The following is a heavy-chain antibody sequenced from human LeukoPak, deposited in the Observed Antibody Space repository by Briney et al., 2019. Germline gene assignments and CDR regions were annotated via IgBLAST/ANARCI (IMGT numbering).Heavy chain of an antibody. CDR3: ARDSSPVWFGEAPYDY. D-gene: IGHD3-10*01. CDR2: ISSSGSTI. V-gene: IGHV3-48*03. Sequence: GGSLRLSCAASGFIFSTYAMTWVRQAPGKGLEWVSYISSSGSTIYYADSVKGRFTISRDNAKNSLYLQMNSLRAEDTAVYYCARDSSPVWFGEAPYDYWGQGTLVTVSS. CDR1: GFIFSTYA. J-gene: IGHJ4*02.